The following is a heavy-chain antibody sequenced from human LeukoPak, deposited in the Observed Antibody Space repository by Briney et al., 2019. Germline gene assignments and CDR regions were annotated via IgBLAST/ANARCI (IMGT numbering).Heavy chain of an antibody. CDR3: ARVSLWFGELLSYFDY. J-gene: IGHJ4*02. CDR2: ISYDGSNK. Sequence: GGSLRLSCAASGFTFSSYAMHWVRQAPGKGLEWVAVISYDGSNKYYADSVKGRFTISRDNSKNTLYLQMNSLRAEDTAVYYCARVSLWFGELLSYFDYWGQGTLVTVSS. CDR1: GFTFSSYA. D-gene: IGHD3-10*01. V-gene: IGHV3-30-3*01.